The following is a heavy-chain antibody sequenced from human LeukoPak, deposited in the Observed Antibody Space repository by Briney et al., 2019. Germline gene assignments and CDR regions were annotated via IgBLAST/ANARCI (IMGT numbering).Heavy chain of an antibody. Sequence: GASVKVSCKASGYTFTSYDINWVRQATGQGLEWMGWMNPNSGNTGYARKFQGRVTMTRNTSISTAYMELSSLRSEDTAVYYCAREARRGYSYGFSYWGQEPWSPSPQ. CDR1: GYTFTSYD. CDR3: AREARRGYSYGFSY. V-gene: IGHV1-8*01. CDR2: MNPNSGNT. D-gene: IGHD5-18*01. J-gene: IGHJ4*01.